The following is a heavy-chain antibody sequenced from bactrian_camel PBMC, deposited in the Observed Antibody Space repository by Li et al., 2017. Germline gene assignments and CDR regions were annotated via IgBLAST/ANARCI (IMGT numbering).Heavy chain of an antibody. D-gene: IGHD6*01. Sequence: HVQLVESGGASVQTGGSLRLSCVASGVTIGSVCMGWFRQAPGNECELVSRISSDGTTYYADTVKGRFTISRDNAKNTVYLQMNSLKPEDTAMYYCAKHGGWYGLWKWEYDYWGQGTQVTVS. CDR2: ISSDGTT. J-gene: IGHJ4*01. CDR3: AKHGGWYGLWKWEYDY. CDR1: GVTIGSVC. V-gene: IGHV3S55*01.